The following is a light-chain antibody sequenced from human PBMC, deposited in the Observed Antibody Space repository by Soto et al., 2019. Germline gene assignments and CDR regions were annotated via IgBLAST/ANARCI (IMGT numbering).Light chain of an antibody. CDR1: SSDVGGYNY. J-gene: IGLJ2*01. Sequence: QSALTQPASVSGSTGQSITISCTGASSDVGGYNYVSWYQQHPGKAPKLMIYDVSSRPSGVSNRFSGSKSGNTASLTISGLQAEDESDYYCSSYTSSSTVVFGGGTKLTV. V-gene: IGLV2-14*01. CDR2: DVS. CDR3: SSYTSSSTVV.